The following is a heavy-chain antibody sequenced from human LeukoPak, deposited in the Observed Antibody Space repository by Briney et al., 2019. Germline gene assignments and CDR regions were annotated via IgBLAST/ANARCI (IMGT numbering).Heavy chain of an antibody. CDR2: ISSSSDYI. V-gene: IGHV3-21*01. CDR1: GFTFNNYI. CDR3: AELGITMIGGV. Sequence: GGSLRLSCAASGFTFNNYIMNWVRQAPGKGLEWVSSISSSSDYIYYADSVKGRFTISRDNAKNSLYLQMNSLRAEDTAVYYCAELGITMIGGVWGKGTTVTISS. D-gene: IGHD3-10*02. J-gene: IGHJ6*04.